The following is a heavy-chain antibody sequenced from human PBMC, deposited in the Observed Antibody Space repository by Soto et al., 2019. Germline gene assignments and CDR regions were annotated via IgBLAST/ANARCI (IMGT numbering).Heavy chain of an antibody. CDR1: GFTFSSYA. D-gene: IGHD6-13*01. Sequence: GGSLRLSCAASGFTFSSYAMSWVRQAPGKGLEWVSAISGSGGSTYYADSVKGRFTISRDNSKNTLYLQMNSLRAEDTAVYYCAKDSSSWDYYYYGMDVWGQGTTVTAP. CDR2: ISGSGGST. V-gene: IGHV3-23*01. J-gene: IGHJ6*02. CDR3: AKDSSSWDYYYYGMDV.